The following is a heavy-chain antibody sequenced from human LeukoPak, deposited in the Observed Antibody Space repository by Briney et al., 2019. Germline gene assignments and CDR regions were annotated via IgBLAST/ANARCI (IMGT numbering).Heavy chain of an antibody. Sequence: PSETLSLTCTVSGGSISSSSYYWGWIRQPPGKGLEWIGSIYYSGSTYYNPSLKSRVTISVDTSKNQFSLKLSSVTAADTAVYYCARHLEYSSSEYYFDYWGQGTLVTVSS. CDR1: GGSISSSSYY. J-gene: IGHJ4*02. CDR3: ARHLEYSSSEYYFDY. D-gene: IGHD6-6*01. CDR2: IYYSGST. V-gene: IGHV4-39*01.